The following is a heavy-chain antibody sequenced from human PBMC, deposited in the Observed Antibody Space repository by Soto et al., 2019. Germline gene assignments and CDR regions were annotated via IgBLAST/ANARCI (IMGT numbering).Heavy chain of an antibody. D-gene: IGHD6-19*01. CDR2: INPSGGST. CDR1: GYTFTSYD. Sequence: ASVKVSCKASGYTFTSYDINWVRQATGQGLEWMGIINPSGGSTSYAQKFQGQVTISADKSISTAYLQWSSLKASDTAMYYCARTVAGNQYAVDYWGQGTLVTVSS. V-gene: IGHV1-46*01. CDR3: ARTVAGNQYAVDY. J-gene: IGHJ4*02.